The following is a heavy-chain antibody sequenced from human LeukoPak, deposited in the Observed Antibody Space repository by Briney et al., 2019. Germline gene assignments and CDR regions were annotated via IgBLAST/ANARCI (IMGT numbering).Heavy chain of an antibody. V-gene: IGHV1-2*06. CDR2: INPNSGGT. CDR3: ARVPGDGYNFSFDY. J-gene: IGHJ4*02. CDR1: GYTFTGYY. Sequence: ASVTVSCKASGYTFTGYYMHWVRQAPGQGLEWMGRINPNSGGTNYAQKFQGRVTMTRDTSTSTVYMELSSLRSEDTAVYYCARVPGDGYNFSFDYWGQGTLVTVSS. D-gene: IGHD5-24*01.